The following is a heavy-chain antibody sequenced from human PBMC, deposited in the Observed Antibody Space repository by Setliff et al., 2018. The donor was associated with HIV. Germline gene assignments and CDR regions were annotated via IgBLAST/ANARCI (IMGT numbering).Heavy chain of an antibody. CDR3: ARLKLSGVIDY. Sequence: PSETLSLTCTVSGASISSSSHHWGWIRQPPGKGLEYIGGIFYSGSAYYNPSLKSRVTISVDTSKNQLSLKLSSVTAADTAVYYCARLKLSGVIDYWGQGTLVTVS. D-gene: IGHD2-8*01. J-gene: IGHJ4*02. V-gene: IGHV4-39*01. CDR2: IFYSGSA. CDR1: GASISSSSHH.